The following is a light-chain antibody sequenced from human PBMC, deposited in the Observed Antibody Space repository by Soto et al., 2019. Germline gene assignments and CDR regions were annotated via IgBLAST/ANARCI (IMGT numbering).Light chain of an antibody. CDR2: EVS. J-gene: IGLJ2*01. Sequence: QSVLTQPASVSGSPGQSITISCTGTSSDIGGYKHVSWYQQHPGKAPKLMIYEVSNRPSGVSNRFSGSKSGNTASLTISGLQAEDEADYYCCSYAASGSLLFGGGTKLTVL. CDR1: SSDIGGYKH. V-gene: IGLV2-23*02. CDR3: CSYAASGSLL.